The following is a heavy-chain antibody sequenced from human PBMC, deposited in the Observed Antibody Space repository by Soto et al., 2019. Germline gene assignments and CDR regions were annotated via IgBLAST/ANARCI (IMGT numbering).Heavy chain of an antibody. V-gene: IGHV1-8*01. D-gene: IGHD3-9*01. Sequence: ASVKVSCKASGYTFTSYDINWVRQATGQGLEWMGWMNPNSGNTGYAQKFQGRVTMTRNTSISTAYMELSSLRSEDTAVYYCARGVVPSYYDILTGYPTHGMDVWGQGTTVTVSS. CDR3: ARGVVPSYYDILTGYPTHGMDV. CDR2: MNPNSGNT. CDR1: GYTFTSYD. J-gene: IGHJ6*02.